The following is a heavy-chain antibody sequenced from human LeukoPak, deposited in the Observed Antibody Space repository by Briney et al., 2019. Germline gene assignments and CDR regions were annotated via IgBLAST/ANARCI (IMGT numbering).Heavy chain of an antibody. J-gene: IGHJ5*02. CDR1: GFTFSSYG. V-gene: IGHV3-30*02. CDR2: IRYDGSNK. Sequence: GGSLRLSCAASGFTFSSYGMHWVRQAPGKGLEWVAFIRYDGSNKYYADSVKGRFTISRDNSKNTLNLQMNSLRTEDTAMYFCAKDRGDYTDWFDPWGQGTLVTVSS. D-gene: IGHD4-17*01. CDR3: AKDRGDYTDWFDP.